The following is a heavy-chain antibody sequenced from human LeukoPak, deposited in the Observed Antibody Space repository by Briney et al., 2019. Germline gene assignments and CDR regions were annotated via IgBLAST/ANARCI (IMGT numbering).Heavy chain of an antibody. CDR3: ARGLIRSFDY. CDR2: IDPSDSYT. CDR1: GYXFTKNW. D-gene: IGHD2/OR15-2a*01. J-gene: IGHJ4*02. Sequence: GESLKISCKGSGYXFTKNWISWVRQMPGKGLEWVGTIDPSDSYTNYSPSFQGHVTISADKSISTAYLQWSSLKASDTAMYYCARGLIRSFDYWGQGTLVTVSS. V-gene: IGHV5-10-1*01.